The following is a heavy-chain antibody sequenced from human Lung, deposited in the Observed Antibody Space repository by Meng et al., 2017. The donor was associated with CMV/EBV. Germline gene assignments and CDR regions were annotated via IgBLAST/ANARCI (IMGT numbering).Heavy chain of an antibody. CDR1: VDRVSSNSAT. V-gene: IGHV6-1*01. D-gene: IGHD4-17*01. J-gene: IGHJ4*02. Sequence: PTLSLTCXLSVDRVSSNSATWNWIRQSPSRGLEWLGRTYYRSKWYNDYAVSVKSRITINPDTSKNQFSLQLNSVTPEDTAVYYCAREGPTETPFDYWCQGTLVTISS. CDR3: AREGPTETPFDY. CDR2: TYYRSKWYN.